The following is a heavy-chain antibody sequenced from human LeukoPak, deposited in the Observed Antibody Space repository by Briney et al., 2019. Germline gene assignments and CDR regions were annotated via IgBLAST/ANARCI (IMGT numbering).Heavy chain of an antibody. CDR1: GGSISSGDYY. D-gene: IGHD6-13*01. CDR2: IYYSGST. V-gene: IGHV4-30-4*01. J-gene: IGHJ3*02. Sequence: SETLSLTCTVSGGSISSGDYYWSWIRQPPGKGLEWIGYIYYSGSTYYNPSLKSRVTISVDTSKNQFSLKLSSVTAADTAVYYCARVHKSWDSSSWSDAFDIWGQGTMVTVSS. CDR3: ARVHKSWDSSSWSDAFDI.